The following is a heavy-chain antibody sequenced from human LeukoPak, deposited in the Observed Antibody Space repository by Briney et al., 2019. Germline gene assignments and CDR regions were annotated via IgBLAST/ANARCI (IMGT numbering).Heavy chain of an antibody. V-gene: IGHV3-23*01. CDR2: ISASGTSP. CDR1: GFTFSTYA. J-gene: IGHJ4*02. CDR3: AKGSIMLWV. D-gene: IGHD2-8*01. Sequence: GGSLRLSCAASGFTFSTYAMSWVRQSPGKGLEWVSSISASGTSPYYTDFVKGRFTISRDTSKNTLSLQMNSLRVDDTAVYYCAKGSIMLWVGGQGTLVTVSS.